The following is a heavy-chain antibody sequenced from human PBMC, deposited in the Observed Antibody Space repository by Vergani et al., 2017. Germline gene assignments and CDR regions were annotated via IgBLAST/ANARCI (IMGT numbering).Heavy chain of an antibody. CDR1: GFTFSSYW. V-gene: IGHV3-74*01. CDR2: INSDGSST. J-gene: IGHJ6*02. CDR3: ATGTSRYFDWQGLMDV. Sequence: EVQLVESGGGLVQPGGSLRLSCAASGFTFSSYWMHWVRQAPGKGLVWVSRINSDGSSTSYADSVKGRFTISRDNAKNTLYLQMNSLRAEDTAVYYCATGTSRYFDWQGLMDVWGQGTTVTVSS. D-gene: IGHD3-9*01.